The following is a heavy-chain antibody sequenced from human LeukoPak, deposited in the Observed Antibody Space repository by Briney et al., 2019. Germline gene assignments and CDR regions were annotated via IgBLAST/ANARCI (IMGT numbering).Heavy chain of an antibody. CDR2: ISYDGSNK. CDR3: ARDPQYRPRRYYGMDV. V-gene: IGHV3-30-3*01. J-gene: IGHJ6*02. D-gene: IGHD5-18*01. Sequence: GGSLRLSCAAFGFTFSSYAMHWVRQAPGKGLEWVAVISYDGSNKYYADSVKGRFTISRDNSKNTLYLQMNSLRAEDTAVYYCARDPQYRPRRYYGMDVWGQGTTVTVSS. CDR1: GFTFSSYA.